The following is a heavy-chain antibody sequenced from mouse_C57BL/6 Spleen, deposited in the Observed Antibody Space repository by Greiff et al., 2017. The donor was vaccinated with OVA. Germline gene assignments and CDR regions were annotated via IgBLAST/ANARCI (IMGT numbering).Heavy chain of an antibody. CDR2: IYPGDGDT. D-gene: IGHD1-1*01. Sequence: VKLMESGPELVKPGASVKISCKASGYAFSSSWMNWVKQRPGKGLEWIGRIYPGDGDTNYNGKFKGKATLTADKSSSTAYMQLSSLTSEDSAVYFCAYYFYYAMDYWGQGTSVTVSS. J-gene: IGHJ4*01. V-gene: IGHV1-82*01. CDR1: GYAFSSSW. CDR3: AYYFYYAMDY.